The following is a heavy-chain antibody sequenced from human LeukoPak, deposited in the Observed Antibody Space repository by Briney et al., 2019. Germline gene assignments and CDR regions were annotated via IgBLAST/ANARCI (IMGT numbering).Heavy chain of an antibody. J-gene: IGHJ4*02. CDR2: INHSGST. D-gene: IGHD2-15*01. CDR3: AGGPYCSGGSCYPGAFDY. Sequence: SETLSLTCAVYGGSFSGYYWSWIRQPPGKGLEWIGEINHSGSTNYNPSLKSRVTISVDTSKNQFSLKLSFVTAADTAVYYCAGGPYCSGGSCYPGAFDYWGQGTLVTVSS. CDR1: GGSFSGYY. V-gene: IGHV4-34*01.